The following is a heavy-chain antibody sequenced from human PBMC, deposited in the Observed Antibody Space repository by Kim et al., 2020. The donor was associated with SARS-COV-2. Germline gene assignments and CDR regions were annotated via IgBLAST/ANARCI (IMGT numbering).Heavy chain of an antibody. Sequence: SETLSLTCTVSGGSISSGGYYWSWIRQHPGKGLEWIGYIYYSGSTYYNPSLKSRVTISVDTSKNQFSLKLSSVTAADTAVYYCAREIVVPAAMIDYWGQGTLVTVSS. CDR2: IYYSGST. CDR1: GGSISSGGYY. D-gene: IGHD2-2*01. V-gene: IGHV4-31*03. CDR3: AREIVVPAAMIDY. J-gene: IGHJ4*02.